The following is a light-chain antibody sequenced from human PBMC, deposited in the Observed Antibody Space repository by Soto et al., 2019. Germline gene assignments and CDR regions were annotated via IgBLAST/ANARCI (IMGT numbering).Light chain of an antibody. CDR2: AAS. CDR1: QDISSW. V-gene: IGKV1-12*01. Sequence: DIQMTQSPSSVSASVGDRVTITCRASQDISSWLAWYQQKPGKDPKLLIFAASSLQSGVPSRFSGSGSGTDFTLTISRLQTEDFATYYCQQANSFSLTFGQGTRLEIK. CDR3: QQANSFSLT. J-gene: IGKJ5*01.